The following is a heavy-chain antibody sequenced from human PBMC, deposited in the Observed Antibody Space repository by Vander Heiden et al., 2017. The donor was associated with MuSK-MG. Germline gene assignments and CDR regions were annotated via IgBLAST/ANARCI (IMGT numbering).Heavy chain of an antibody. CDR2: IRNKANSYTT. CDR3: ARASMVRGVYPFEY. J-gene: IGHJ4*02. Sequence: EVLLVESGGGLVQPGGSLRLSCAASGFTFRDHYMDWVRQAPGKGLEWVGRIRNKANSYTTEYAASVEGRFAISRDDSRNSLYLQMNSLKTEDTAVYFCARASMVRGVYPFEYWGQGTLVTVSS. CDR1: GFTFRDHY. V-gene: IGHV3-72*01. D-gene: IGHD3-10*01.